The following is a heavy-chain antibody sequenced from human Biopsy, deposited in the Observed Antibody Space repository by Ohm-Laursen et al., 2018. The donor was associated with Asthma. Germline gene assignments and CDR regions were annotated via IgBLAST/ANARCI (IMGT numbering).Heavy chain of an antibody. D-gene: IGHD5-12*01. J-gene: IGHJ6*02. V-gene: IGHV1-69*13. CDR1: GDSFSNYA. CDR3: ARGYSGSDRIIYYYSGLEV. CDR2: LIPVLGTP. Sequence: SVKVSCKASGDSFSNYAISWVRQAPGQGLEWMGGLIPVLGTPDHAQMFEGRVTITADESTSTAYMELSSLSSEDTAVYYCARGYSGSDRIIYYYSGLEVWGQGTTVTVSS.